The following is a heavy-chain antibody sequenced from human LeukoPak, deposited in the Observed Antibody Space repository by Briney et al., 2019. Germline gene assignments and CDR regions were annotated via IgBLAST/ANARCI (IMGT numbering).Heavy chain of an antibody. CDR2: IYHSGST. CDR1: GYSISSGYY. Sequence: PSETLSLTCTVSGYSISSGYYWGWIRQPPGKGLEWIGSIYHSGSTYYNPSLKSRVTISVDTSRNQFSLKLSSVTAADTAVYYCARLIIAAADSDYFDYWGQGTLVTVSS. J-gene: IGHJ4*02. D-gene: IGHD6-13*01. V-gene: IGHV4-38-2*02. CDR3: ARLIIAAADSDYFDY.